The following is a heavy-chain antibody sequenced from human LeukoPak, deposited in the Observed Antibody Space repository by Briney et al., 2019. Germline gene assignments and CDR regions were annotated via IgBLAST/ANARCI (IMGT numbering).Heavy chain of an antibody. CDR1: GFTFSIYA. Sequence: GGSLRLSCVASGFTFSIYAMSWVRQTPGKGLEWVSSLSGSTGSTYYADSVKGRFTISRDKSENTLYLQMNSLGAEDTAVYYCAKGGEMATITDFDYWGQGILVTVSS. CDR3: AKGGEMATITDFDY. CDR2: LSGSTGST. J-gene: IGHJ4*02. V-gene: IGHV3-23*01. D-gene: IGHD5-24*01.